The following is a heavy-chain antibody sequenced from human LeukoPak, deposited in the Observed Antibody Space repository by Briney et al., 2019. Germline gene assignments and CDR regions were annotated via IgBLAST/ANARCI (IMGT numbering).Heavy chain of an antibody. D-gene: IGHD6-13*01. V-gene: IGHV3-74*01. Sequence: PGGSLRLSCAASGFTFSSYWMHWVRQAPGKGLVWVSRINSDGSSTRYADSVKGRFTISRDNAKNTLYLQMNSLRADDTALYYCARDWYSSNWYGNSFDYWGQGTLVSVSS. J-gene: IGHJ4*02. CDR2: INSDGSST. CDR3: ARDWYSSNWYGNSFDY. CDR1: GFTFSSYW.